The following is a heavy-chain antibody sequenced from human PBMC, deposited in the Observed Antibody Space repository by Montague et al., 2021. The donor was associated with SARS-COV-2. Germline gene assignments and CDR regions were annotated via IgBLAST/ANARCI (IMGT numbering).Heavy chain of an antibody. D-gene: IGHD2-2*01. V-gene: IGHV4-34*01. CDR1: GGSFSGYY. J-gene: IGHJ6*03. CDR2: INHSGST. Sequence: SETLSLTCAVYGGSFSGYYWSWIRQPPGKGLEWIGEINHSGSTNYNPSLKSRVTISVDTSKNQFSLKLSSVTAADTAVYYCARLVVRDGKYNYYYYYMDVWGKGTTVTVSS. CDR3: ARLVVRDGKYNYYYYYMDV.